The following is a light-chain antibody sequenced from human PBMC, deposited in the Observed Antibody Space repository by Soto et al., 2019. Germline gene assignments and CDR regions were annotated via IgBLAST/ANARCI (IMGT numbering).Light chain of an antibody. V-gene: IGKV3-20*01. J-gene: IGKJ1*01. CDR2: GAS. CDR1: QSVSSTY. Sequence: EIVLTQSPGTLSLSPGARAPLSCRASQSVSSTYLAWYQQKPGQAPRVLIFGASRRATGIPDRFSGTGSGTDFTLTISRLEPEDFAVYYCQQYGSSVWTFGQGTKVDIK. CDR3: QQYGSSVWT.